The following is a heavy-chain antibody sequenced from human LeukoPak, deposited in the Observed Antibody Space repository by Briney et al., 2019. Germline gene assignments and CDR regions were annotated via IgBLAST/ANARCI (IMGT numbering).Heavy chain of an antibody. D-gene: IGHD3-22*01. CDR3: ARPYYYHSGGYYYDY. J-gene: IGHJ4*02. CDR2: INPNSGGT. CDR1: GYTFTGYY. V-gene: IGHV1-2*02. Sequence: ASVKVSCKASGYTFTGYYMHWVRQAPGQGLEWMGWINPNSGGTNYAQKFQGRVTMTRDTSISTAYMELSSLRSDDTALHYCARPYYYHSGGYYYDYWGQGTLVTVSS.